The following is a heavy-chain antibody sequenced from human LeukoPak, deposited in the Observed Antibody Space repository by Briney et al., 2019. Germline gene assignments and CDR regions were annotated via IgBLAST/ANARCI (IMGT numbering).Heavy chain of an antibody. J-gene: IGHJ4*02. D-gene: IGHD3-16*01. V-gene: IGHV1-2*06. CDR3: ERGKRGQQSFDY. CDR1: GYTFTSYD. CDR2: INPNSGGT. Sequence: ASVKVSCKASGYTFTSYDINWVRQATGQGLEWMGRINPNSGGTNYAQKFQGRVTMTRDTSISTAYMELSRLRSDDTAVYYCERGKRGQQSFDYWGQGTLVTVSS.